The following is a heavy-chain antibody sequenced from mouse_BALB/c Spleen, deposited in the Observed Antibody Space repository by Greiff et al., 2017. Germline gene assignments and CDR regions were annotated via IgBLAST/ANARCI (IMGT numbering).Heavy chain of an antibody. V-gene: IGHV5-6-3*01. J-gene: IGHJ4*01. Sequence: EVLLVESGGGLVQPGGSLKLSCAASGFTFSSYGMSWVRQTPDKRLELVATINSNGGSTYYPDSVKGRFTISRDNAKNTLYLQMSSLKSEDTAMYYCAREDYRSYYYAMDYWGQGTSVTVSA. D-gene: IGHD2-14*01. CDR3: AREDYRSYYYAMDY. CDR2: INSNGGST. CDR1: GFTFSSYG.